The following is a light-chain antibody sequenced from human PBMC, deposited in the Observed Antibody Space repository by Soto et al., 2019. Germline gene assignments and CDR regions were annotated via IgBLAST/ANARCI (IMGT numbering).Light chain of an antibody. CDR3: QQRGNWPPYT. Sequence: EVVLTQSPATLSLSPGERATLSCRASQSVSSYLAWYQQKPGQAPRLLIYGASKRATGIPARFSGSGSGTDFTLTISSLEPEDFAVYYCQQRGNWPPYTFGQGTKLEIK. CDR1: QSVSSY. CDR2: GAS. J-gene: IGKJ2*01. V-gene: IGKV3-11*01.